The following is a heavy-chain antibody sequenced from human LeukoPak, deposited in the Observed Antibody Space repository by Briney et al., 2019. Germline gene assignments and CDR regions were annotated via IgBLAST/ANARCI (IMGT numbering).Heavy chain of an antibody. J-gene: IGHJ3*02. V-gene: IGHV3-23*01. D-gene: IGHD4-23*01. Sequence: GGSLRLSCAVSGFIFSSYGMGWVRQAPGKGLEWVSAISGSGGNTYYAEPVKGRFTISRDNSKNTLYLQMNSLRAEDTAVYYCAKDLGGTTVVTPDAFDIWGQGTMVTVSS. CDR1: GFIFSSYG. CDR2: ISGSGGNT. CDR3: AKDLGGTTVVTPDAFDI.